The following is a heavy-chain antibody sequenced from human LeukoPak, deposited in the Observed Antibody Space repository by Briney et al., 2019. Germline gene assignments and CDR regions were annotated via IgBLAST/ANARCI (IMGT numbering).Heavy chain of an antibody. V-gene: IGHV4-39*07. Sequence: SETLSLTCTVSGGSISSGDYYWSWIRQPPGKGLEWIGEIYHSGSTNYNPSLKSRVTISVDKSKNQFSLKLSSVTAADTAVYYCARGSILTGYIIGSYGMDVWGQGTTVTVSS. J-gene: IGHJ6*02. CDR3: ARGSILTGYIIGSYGMDV. CDR2: IYHSGST. D-gene: IGHD3-9*01. CDR1: GGSISSGDYY.